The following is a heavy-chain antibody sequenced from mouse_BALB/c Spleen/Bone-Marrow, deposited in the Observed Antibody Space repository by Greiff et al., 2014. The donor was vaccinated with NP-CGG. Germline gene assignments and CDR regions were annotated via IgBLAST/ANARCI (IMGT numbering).Heavy chain of an antibody. CDR2: IDPSTGYT. D-gene: IGHD2-3*01. J-gene: IGHJ3*01. CDR1: GYTFTNYW. CDR3: ARGGIYDGYSY. Sequence: VQVVESGAELAKPRASVKMSCKASGYTFTNYWMHWVKQRPGQSLEWIGYIDPSTGYTEYNQKFKDKATLTADKSSSTAYMQLSSLTSEDSAVYYCARGGIYDGYSYWGQGTLVTVSA. V-gene: IGHV1-7*01.